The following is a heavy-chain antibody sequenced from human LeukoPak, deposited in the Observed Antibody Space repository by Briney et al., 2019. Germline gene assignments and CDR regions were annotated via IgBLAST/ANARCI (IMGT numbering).Heavy chain of an antibody. D-gene: IGHD4-17*01. CDR3: ARRPDYGDYVGGFDI. CDR1: GFTVSSTY. Sequence: GGSLRLSCAASGFTVSSTYVNWVRQAPGKGLEWVSVIYSGGSTYYADSVKGRFTISRDNSNNTLYLQMNSLRAEDTAVYYCARRPDYGDYVGGFDIWGQGTMVTVSS. J-gene: IGHJ3*02. CDR2: IYSGGST. V-gene: IGHV3-66*04.